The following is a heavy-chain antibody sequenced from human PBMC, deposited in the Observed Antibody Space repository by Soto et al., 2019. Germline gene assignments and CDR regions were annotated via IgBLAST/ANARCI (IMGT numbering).Heavy chain of an antibody. CDR1: GYTFTSYD. D-gene: IGHD2-8*01. V-gene: IGHV1-8*01. Sequence: QVQLVQSGAEVKKPGASVKVSCKASGYTFTSYDINWVRQATGQGLEWMGWMNPNSGNTGYAQKFQGRVTMTRNTSMSTAYMELSSLRSEDTAVYYCARTIYCTNGVCEDYWGQGTLVTVSS. CDR3: ARTIYCTNGVCEDY. J-gene: IGHJ4*02. CDR2: MNPNSGNT.